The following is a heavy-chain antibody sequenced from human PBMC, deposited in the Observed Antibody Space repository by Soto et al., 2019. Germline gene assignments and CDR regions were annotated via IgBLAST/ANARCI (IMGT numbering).Heavy chain of an antibody. Sequence: QVQLVQSGAEVKKPGASVKVSCKASGYTFTSYGISWVRQAPGQGLEWMGWISAYNGNTNYAQKLQGRVTMTKDTSTSTAYMELRSLRSDDTAVYYCARAGPAYYDFWSGYESNWFDPWGQGTLVTVSS. V-gene: IGHV1-18*01. CDR1: GYTFTSYG. D-gene: IGHD3-3*01. CDR2: ISAYNGNT. J-gene: IGHJ5*02. CDR3: ARAGPAYYDFWSGYESNWFDP.